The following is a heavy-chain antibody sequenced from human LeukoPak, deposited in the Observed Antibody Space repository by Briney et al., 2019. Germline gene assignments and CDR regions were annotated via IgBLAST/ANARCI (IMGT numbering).Heavy chain of an antibody. J-gene: IGHJ4*02. D-gene: IGHD4-11*01. CDR2: ISAYNGNT. CDR1: GYTFTSYG. CDR3: ARDVEATVKGGYFDY. V-gene: IGHV1-18*01. Sequence: GASVKVSCKASGYTFTSYGISWVRQAPGQGLEWMGWISAYNGNTNYAQKFQGRVTMTTDTSTSTAYMELRSLRSDDTAVYYFARDVEATVKGGYFDYWGQGTLVTVSS.